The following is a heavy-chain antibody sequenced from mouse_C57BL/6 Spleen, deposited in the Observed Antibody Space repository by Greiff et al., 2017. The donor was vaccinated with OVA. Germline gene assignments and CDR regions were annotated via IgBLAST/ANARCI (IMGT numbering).Heavy chain of an antibody. J-gene: IGHJ1*03. CDR1: GYTFTDYY. Sequence: VQLQQSGPELVKPGASVKISCKASGYTFTDYYMNWVKQSHGKSLEWIGDINPNNGGTSYNQKFKGKATLTVDKSSSTAYMELRSLTSEDSAVYYCARYHGNYGYFDVWGTGTTVTVSS. CDR2: INPNNGGT. D-gene: IGHD2-1*01. V-gene: IGHV1-26*01. CDR3: ARYHGNYGYFDV.